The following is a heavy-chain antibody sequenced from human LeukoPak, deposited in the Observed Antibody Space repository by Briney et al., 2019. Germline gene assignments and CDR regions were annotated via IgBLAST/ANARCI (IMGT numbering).Heavy chain of an antibody. J-gene: IGHJ4*02. CDR2: INPNSGGT. Sequence: ASVKVSCKASGYTFTSYYMHWVRQAPGQGLEWMGWINPNSGGTNYAQKFQGRVTMARDTSISTAYMELSRLRSDDTAVYYCARAPIVGATAHDYWGQGTLVTVSS. CDR3: ARAPIVGATAHDY. D-gene: IGHD1-26*01. V-gene: IGHV1-2*02. CDR1: GYTFTSYY.